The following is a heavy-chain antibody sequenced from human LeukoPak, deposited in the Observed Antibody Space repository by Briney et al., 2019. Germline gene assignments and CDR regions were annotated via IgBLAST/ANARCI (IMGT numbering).Heavy chain of an antibody. J-gene: IGHJ3*02. D-gene: IGHD2-15*01. CDR1: GGSFSGYY. CDR3: ARRGVGAFDI. CDR2: INHSGST. Sequence: SETLSLTCAVYGGSFSGYYWSWIRQPPGEGLEWIGEINHSGSTNYNPSLKSRVTISVDTSKNQFSLKLSSVTAADTAVYYCARRGVGAFDIWGQGTMVTVSS. V-gene: IGHV4-34*01.